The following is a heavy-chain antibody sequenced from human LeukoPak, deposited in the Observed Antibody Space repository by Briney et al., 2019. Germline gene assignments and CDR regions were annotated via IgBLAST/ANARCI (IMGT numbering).Heavy chain of an antibody. V-gene: IGHV3-7*01. CDR3: ARDPMVRGAALDY. CDR2: IRKDGSEK. D-gene: IGHD3-10*01. CDR1: GFTFSTYW. Sequence: GGSLRLSCAASGFTFSTYWMSWVRQAPGKGLEWVANIRKDGSEKYYADSVRGRFTISRDNAKNSLYLQMNSLRAEDTAVYYCARDPMVRGAALDYWGQGTLVTVSS. J-gene: IGHJ4*02.